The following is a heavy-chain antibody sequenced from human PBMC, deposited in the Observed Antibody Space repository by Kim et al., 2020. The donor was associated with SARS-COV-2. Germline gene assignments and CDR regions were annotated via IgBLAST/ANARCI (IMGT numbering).Heavy chain of an antibody. CDR2: PIVGTT. CDR3: ARGRDY. J-gene: IGHJ4*02. Sequence: PIVGTTNYAQKVQVRVTSTADESTSTAYMELSSLRSEDTAVYYCARGRDYWGQGNLVTVSS. V-gene: IGHV1-69*01.